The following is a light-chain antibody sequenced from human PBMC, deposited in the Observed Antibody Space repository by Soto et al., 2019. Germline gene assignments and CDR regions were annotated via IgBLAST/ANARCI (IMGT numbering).Light chain of an antibody. V-gene: IGLV2-23*01. Sequence: QSALTQPASVSRSPGQTITISCTGTSSDVGSYNHVSWYQQHPGKAPKLIIYEGTKRPSGVSNRFSASKSGNTASLTISGLQAEDESDYFCCSYAGSSTVLFGGGTKVTVL. CDR2: EGT. CDR1: SSDVGSYNH. CDR3: CSYAGSSTVL. J-gene: IGLJ3*02.